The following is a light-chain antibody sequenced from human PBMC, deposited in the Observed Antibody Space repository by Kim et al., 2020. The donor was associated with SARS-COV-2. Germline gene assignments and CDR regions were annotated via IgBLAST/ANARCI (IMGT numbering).Light chain of an antibody. V-gene: IGLV2-14*03. CDR1: SSDVGGYNY. CDR2: DVS. J-gene: IGLJ2*01. CDR3: SSYTSSSTLV. Sequence: GQSITISCTGTSSDVGGYNYVAWYQQHQGKAPKLMIYDVSNRPSGVSNRFSGSKSGNTASLTISGLQAEDEADYYCSSYTSSSTLVFGGGTKVTVL.